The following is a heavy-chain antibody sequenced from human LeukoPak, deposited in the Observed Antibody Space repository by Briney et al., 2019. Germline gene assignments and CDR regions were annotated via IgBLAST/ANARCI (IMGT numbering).Heavy chain of an antibody. Sequence: GASVKVSCKASGYTFTSYDINWVRQATGQGLEWMGRMNPNSGNTGYAQKFQGRVTMTRNTSISTAYMELSSLRSEDTAVYYCARGPPLLWFGELFPLYYYYYGMDVWGQGTTVTVSS. CDR1: GYTFTSYD. CDR2: MNPNSGNT. J-gene: IGHJ6*02. D-gene: IGHD3-10*01. CDR3: ARGPPLLWFGELFPLYYYYYGMDV. V-gene: IGHV1-8*01.